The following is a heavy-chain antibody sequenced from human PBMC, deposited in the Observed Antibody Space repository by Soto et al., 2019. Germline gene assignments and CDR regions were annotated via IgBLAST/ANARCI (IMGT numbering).Heavy chain of an antibody. Sequence: EVLLVESGGGLVQPGGSMRLACAGSGLTLSHYWMHWFRQVPGKGLVWVAEISNDERNIRTSYADSVKGRVTVSRDDAKNMLYLQMNSLRGDDTAVYYCASLSAPDDFWGQGAQVTVSS. CDR3: ASLSAPDDF. D-gene: IGHD6-25*01. V-gene: IGHV3-74*01. J-gene: IGHJ4*02. CDR1: GLTLSHYW. CDR2: ISNDERNI.